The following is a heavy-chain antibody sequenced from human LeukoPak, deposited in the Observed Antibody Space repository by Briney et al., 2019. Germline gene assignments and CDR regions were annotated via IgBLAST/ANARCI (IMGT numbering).Heavy chain of an antibody. CDR3: ARTKREGKYSSAWSYRGRPDYYYYYGMDV. V-gene: IGHV1-2*02. Sequence: ASVKVSCKAFGYTFNGYYMHWVRQAPGRGLEWMGWINPDSGDTNYAQKSQGRVTMTRDTSISTAYLELSWLRSDDTAVYYCARTKREGKYSSAWSYRGRPDYYYYYGMDVWGQGTTVTVSS. D-gene: IGHD6-19*01. J-gene: IGHJ6*02. CDR1: GYTFNGYY. CDR2: INPDSGDT.